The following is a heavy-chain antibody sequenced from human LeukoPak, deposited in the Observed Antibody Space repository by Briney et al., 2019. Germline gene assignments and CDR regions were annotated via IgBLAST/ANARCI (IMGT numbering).Heavy chain of an antibody. CDR1: GGSISSYY. CDR3: AREGPRGSYYYY. Sequence: SETLSLTCTVSGGSISSYYWSWIRQPPGKGLEWIGYIYYSGSTNYNPSLKSRVTISVDTSKNQFSLKLSSVTAVDTAVYYCAREGPRGSYYYYWGQGTLVTVSS. D-gene: IGHD1-26*01. CDR2: IYYSGST. V-gene: IGHV4-59*01. J-gene: IGHJ4*02.